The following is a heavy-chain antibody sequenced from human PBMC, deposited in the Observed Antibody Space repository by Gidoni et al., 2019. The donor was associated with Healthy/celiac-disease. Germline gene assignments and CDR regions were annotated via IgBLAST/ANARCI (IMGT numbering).Heavy chain of an antibody. V-gene: IGHV3-23*01. CDR1: GLTFSSYA. CDR2: ISGSGGST. D-gene: IGHD2-15*01. CDR3: AKDKARYCSGGSCLYYYGMDV. J-gene: IGHJ6*02. Sequence: EVQLLESGGGLVQPGGSLRLSCAASGLTFSSYAIGCVRQAPGKGLEWVSAISGSGGSTYYADSVKGRFTISRDNSKNTLYLQMNFLRAEDTAVYYCAKDKARYCSGGSCLYYYGMDVWGQGTTVTVSS.